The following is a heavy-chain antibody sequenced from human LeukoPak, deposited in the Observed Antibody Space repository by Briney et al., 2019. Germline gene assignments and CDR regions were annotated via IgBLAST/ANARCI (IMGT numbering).Heavy chain of an antibody. D-gene: IGHD2-15*01. Sequence: PSETLSLTCTVSGGSISSSSDYWGWIRQPPGKGLEWIGSIYYSGNTYYNPSLKSRVTISVDTSKNQFSLKLSSVTAADTAVYYCASRYCSGGSCYLPSDPSWFDPWGQGTLVTVSS. CDR1: GGSISSSSDY. V-gene: IGHV4-39*07. CDR2: IYYSGNT. J-gene: IGHJ5*02. CDR3: ASRYCSGGSCYLPSDPSWFDP.